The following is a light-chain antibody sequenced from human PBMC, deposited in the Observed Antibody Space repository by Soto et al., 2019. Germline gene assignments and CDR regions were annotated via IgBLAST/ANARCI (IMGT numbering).Light chain of an antibody. V-gene: IGKV3-20*01. CDR2: GAS. CDR1: QSVSSIY. Sequence: EIVLTQSPGTLSLSPGERATLSCRAIQSVSSIYSAWYQQRPGQAPRLLIYGASSRATGIPDRFSGSGSGTDFTLTVSRLEPEDFAVYYCQQYNHWPPWTFGQGTKVDIK. CDR3: QQYNHWPPWT. J-gene: IGKJ1*01.